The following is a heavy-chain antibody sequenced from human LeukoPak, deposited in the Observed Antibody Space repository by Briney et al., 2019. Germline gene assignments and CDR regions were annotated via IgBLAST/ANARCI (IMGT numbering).Heavy chain of an antibody. CDR1: GFTFSSYG. Sequence: GGSLRLSCAASGFTFSSYGMHWVRQAPGKGLEWVAVISYDGSNKYYADSVKGRFTISRDNSKNTLYLQMNSLRAEDTAVYYCAKDPKRVWWLGTEADYWGQGTLVTVSS. V-gene: IGHV3-30*18. CDR2: ISYDGSNK. D-gene: IGHD5-12*01. J-gene: IGHJ4*02. CDR3: AKDPKRVWWLGTEADY.